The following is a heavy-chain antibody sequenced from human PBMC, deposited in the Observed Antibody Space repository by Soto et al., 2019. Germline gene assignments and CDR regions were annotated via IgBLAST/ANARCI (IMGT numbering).Heavy chain of an antibody. J-gene: IGHJ4*02. Sequence: ASVKVSCKASGYTFTSYGISWARQAPGQGLEWMGWISAYNGNTNYAQKLQGRVTMTTDTSTSTAYMELRSLRSDDTAVYYCARDVIAGSATTTFDYWGQGTLVTVSS. D-gene: IGHD3-16*02. CDR1: GYTFTSYG. CDR3: ARDVIAGSATTTFDY. V-gene: IGHV1-18*01. CDR2: ISAYNGNT.